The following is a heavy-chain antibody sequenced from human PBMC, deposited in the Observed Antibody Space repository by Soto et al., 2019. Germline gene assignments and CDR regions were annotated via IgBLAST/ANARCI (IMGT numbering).Heavy chain of an antibody. CDR1: GYKFTSYW. CDR2: IYPGDSDT. CDR3: ARHYDSSGRYFQQ. D-gene: IGHD3-22*01. J-gene: IGHJ1*01. V-gene: IGHV5-51*01. Sequence: GESLKISCKGSGYKFTSYWIGWVRQMPGKGLEWMGIIYPGDSDTRYSPSFQGQVTISADKSISTAYLQWSSLKASDTAMYYCARHYDSSGRYFQQWGKGTLVTAPQ.